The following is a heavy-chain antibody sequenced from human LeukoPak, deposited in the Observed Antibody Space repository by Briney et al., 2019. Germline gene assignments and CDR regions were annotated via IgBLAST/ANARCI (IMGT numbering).Heavy chain of an antibody. CDR3: ARVKASSSWYTPGPDY. Sequence: GGSLRLSCAASGFTVSSNYMSWVRQAPGKGLEWVSVIYSGGSTYYADSVKGRFTISRDNSKNTLYLQMNSLRAEDTAVYYCARVKASSSWYTPGPDYWGQGTLVTVSS. CDR1: GFTVSSNY. V-gene: IGHV3-66*01. J-gene: IGHJ4*02. D-gene: IGHD6-13*01. CDR2: IYSGGST.